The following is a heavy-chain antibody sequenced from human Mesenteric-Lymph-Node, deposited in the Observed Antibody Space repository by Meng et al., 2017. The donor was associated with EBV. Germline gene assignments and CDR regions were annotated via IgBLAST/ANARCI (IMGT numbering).Heavy chain of an antibody. D-gene: IGHD4-11*01. CDR1: GYKFITYY. V-gene: IGHV1-46*01. J-gene: IGHJ5*02. Sequence: QVQLVQSGAEVKKTGASVTVSCKASGYKFITYYIHWVRQAPGQGLEWMGIINPSVGSTTYAQKFQGRVSMTSDASTSTVYMELNSLRSEDTAIYYCARATVTRNWFDPWGQGTLVTVSS. CDR2: INPSVGST. CDR3: ARATVTRNWFDP.